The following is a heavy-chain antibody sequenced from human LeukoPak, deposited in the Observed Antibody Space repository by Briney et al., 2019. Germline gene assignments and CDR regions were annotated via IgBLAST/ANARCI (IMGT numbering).Heavy chain of an antibody. CDR2: IYYSGST. J-gene: IGHJ4*02. CDR3: AKATLGMTFFDY. CDR1: GGSISSYY. Sequence: PSETLSLTCTVSGGSISSYYWSWIRQPPGKGLEWIGYIYYSGSTNYNPSLKSRVTISVDTSKNQFSLKLSSVTAADTAVYYCAKATLGMTFFDYWGQGTLVTVSS. V-gene: IGHV4-59*08. D-gene: IGHD3-16*01.